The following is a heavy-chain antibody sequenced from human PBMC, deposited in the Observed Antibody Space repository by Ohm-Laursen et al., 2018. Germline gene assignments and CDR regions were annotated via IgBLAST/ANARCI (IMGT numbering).Heavy chain of an antibody. V-gene: IGHV3-7*01. D-gene: IGHD5-12*01. J-gene: IGHJ4*02. CDR1: GFTFSKYW. CDR2: IKEDGSEK. Sequence: GSLRLSCAASGFTFSKYWMSWVRQAPGKGLEWVANIKEDGSEKYYVDSVKGRFTISRDNAKNSLYLQMNSLRDEDTAVYYCARDYGGIVATLVWDYWGQGTLVTVSS. CDR3: ARDYGGIVATLVWDY.